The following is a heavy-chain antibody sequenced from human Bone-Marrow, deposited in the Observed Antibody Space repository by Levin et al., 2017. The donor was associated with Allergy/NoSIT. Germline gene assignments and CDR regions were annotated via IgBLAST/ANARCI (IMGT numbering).Heavy chain of an antibody. D-gene: IGHD3-22*01. CDR2: IKSKTDGGTT. CDR1: GFTFSNAW. CDR3: TTSKKAKWLFYFDY. V-gene: IGHV3-15*07. Sequence: GESLKISCAASGFTFSNAWMNWVRQAPGKGLEWVGRIKSKTDGGTTDYAAPVKGRFTISRDDSKNTLYLQMNSLKTEDTAVYYCTTSKKAKWLFYFDYWGQGTLVTVSS. J-gene: IGHJ4*02.